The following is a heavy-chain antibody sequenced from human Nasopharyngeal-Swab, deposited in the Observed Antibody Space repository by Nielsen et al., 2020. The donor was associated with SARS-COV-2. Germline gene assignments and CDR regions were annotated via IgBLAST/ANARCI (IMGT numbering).Heavy chain of an antibody. CDR1: GFTFSNAW. J-gene: IGHJ4*02. CDR3: TTVPPGWAPECY. D-gene: IGHD3-3*01. Sequence: ESLKIPCAASGFTFSNAWLSRVRQAPGKGLEWVGRIKSKTDGGTTDYAAPVKGRFTISRDDSKNTLYLQMNSLKTEDTAVYYCTTVPPGWAPECYWGQGTLVTVSS. CDR2: IKSKTDGGTT. V-gene: IGHV3-15*01.